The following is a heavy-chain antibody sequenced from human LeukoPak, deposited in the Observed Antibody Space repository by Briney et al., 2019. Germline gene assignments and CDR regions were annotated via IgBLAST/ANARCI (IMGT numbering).Heavy chain of an antibody. D-gene: IGHD2-2*01. CDR1: GYTFTSYG. V-gene: IGHV1-18*01. Sequence: ASVKVSCKASGYTFTSYGISWTRQAPGQGLEWMGWISAYNGNTNYAQKLQGRVTMTTDTSTSTVYMELRSLRSDDTAVYYCAREYQLPYYYYYGMDVWGQGTTVTVSS. CDR3: AREYQLPYYYYYGMDV. J-gene: IGHJ6*02. CDR2: ISAYNGNT.